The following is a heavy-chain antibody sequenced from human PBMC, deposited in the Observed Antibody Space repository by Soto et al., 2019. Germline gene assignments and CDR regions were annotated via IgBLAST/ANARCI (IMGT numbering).Heavy chain of an antibody. Sequence: ASVKVSCKASGYTFTSYYMHWVRQAPGQGLEWMGIINPSGGSTSYAQKFQGRVTMTGDTSISTAYMELYSLTSDDTAVYYCAREASAVISLDYWGQGTLVTVSS. CDR1: GYTFTSYY. CDR3: AREASAVISLDY. CDR2: INPSGGST. J-gene: IGHJ4*02. D-gene: IGHD6-19*01. V-gene: IGHV1-46*01.